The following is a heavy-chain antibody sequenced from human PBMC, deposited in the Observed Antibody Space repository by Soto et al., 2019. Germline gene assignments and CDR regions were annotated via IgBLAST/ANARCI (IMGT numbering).Heavy chain of an antibody. CDR1: GGSISSYY. CDR2: IYYSGST. J-gene: IGHJ3*02. Sequence: SETLSLTCTVSGGSISSYYWSWIRQPPGKGLEWIGYIYYSGSTNYNPSLKSRVTISVDTSKNQFSLKLSSVTAADTAVYYCARHLKLRYFDWSTGEDAFDIWGQGTMVTVSS. V-gene: IGHV4-59*08. D-gene: IGHD3-9*01. CDR3: ARHLKLRYFDWSTGEDAFDI.